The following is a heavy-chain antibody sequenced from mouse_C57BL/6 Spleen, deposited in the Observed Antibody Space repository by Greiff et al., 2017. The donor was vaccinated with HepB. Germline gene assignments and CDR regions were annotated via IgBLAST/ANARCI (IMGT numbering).Heavy chain of an antibody. V-gene: IGHV1-15*01. J-gene: IGHJ1*03. D-gene: IGHD1-1*01. CDR2: IDPETGGT. CDR3: TRSHYYGGSYWYFDV. CDR1: GYTFTDYE. Sequence: QVQLQQSGAELVRPGASVTLSCKASGYTFTDYEMHWVKQTPVHGLEWIGAIDPETGGTAYNQKFKGKAILTADKSSSTAYMELRSLTSEDSAVYYCTRSHYYGGSYWYFDVWGTGTTVTVSS.